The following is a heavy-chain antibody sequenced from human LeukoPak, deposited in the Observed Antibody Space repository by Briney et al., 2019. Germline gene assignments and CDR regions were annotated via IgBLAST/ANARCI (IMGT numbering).Heavy chain of an antibody. Sequence: GGSLRLSCAAYGFTVSSNYMSWVRQAPGKGLEWASIIYSGGSTFYADSVKGRFTISRDNSKNTLYLQMNSLRAEDTAVYYCARGGSYLSAFDIWGQGTMVTVSS. CDR2: IYSGGST. CDR1: GFTVSSNY. CDR3: ARGGSYLSAFDI. D-gene: IGHD1-26*01. V-gene: IGHV3-53*01. J-gene: IGHJ3*02.